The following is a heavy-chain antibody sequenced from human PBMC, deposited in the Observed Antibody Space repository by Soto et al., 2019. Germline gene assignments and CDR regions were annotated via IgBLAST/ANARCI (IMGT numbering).Heavy chain of an antibody. CDR1: GGSINSDYYH. V-gene: IGHV4-30-4*08. D-gene: IGHD2-21*02. Sequence: PSETLSLTCTVSGGSINSDYYHWTWIRQSPGKGLEWIGYIHHSGAILYNPSFKSRLAISADTSKNQFSLHLSSVTDTDTAVYFCASEDDGGDSLDVWGQGTTVTVSS. CDR3: ASEDDGGDSLDV. CDR2: IHHSGAI. J-gene: IGHJ6*02.